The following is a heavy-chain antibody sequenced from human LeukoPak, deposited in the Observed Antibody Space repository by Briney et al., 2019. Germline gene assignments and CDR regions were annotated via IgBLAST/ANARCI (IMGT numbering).Heavy chain of an antibody. V-gene: IGHV4-34*01. CDR1: GGSISSYY. D-gene: IGHD3-22*01. Sequence: PSETLSLTCTVSGGSISSYYWSWIRQPPGKGLEWIGEINHSGSTNYNPSLKSRVTISVDTSKNQFSLKLSSVTAADTAVYYCARGGYYDSSGYPFDPWGQGTLVTVSS. J-gene: IGHJ5*02. CDR2: INHSGST. CDR3: ARGGYYDSSGYPFDP.